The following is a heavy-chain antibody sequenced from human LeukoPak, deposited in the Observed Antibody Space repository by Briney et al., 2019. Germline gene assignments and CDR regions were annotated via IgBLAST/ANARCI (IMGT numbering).Heavy chain of an antibody. V-gene: IGHV3-7*05. CDR2: IKQDGSEQ. D-gene: IGHD4-17*01. Sequence: GGSLRLSCAASGFTISTYWMSWVRQTPGKGLEWVANIKQDGSEQYYVDSVKGRFTISRDNAKNSLYLQMNSLRAEDTAVYYCARDRGPGDTYLNLDYWGQGTLVTVSS. CDR1: GFTISTYW. J-gene: IGHJ4*02. CDR3: ARDRGPGDTYLNLDY.